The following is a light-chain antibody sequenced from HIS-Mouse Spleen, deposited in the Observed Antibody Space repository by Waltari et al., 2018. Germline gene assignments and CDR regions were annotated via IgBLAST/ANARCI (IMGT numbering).Light chain of an antibody. CDR1: QSVSSY. CDR3: QQRSNWHT. CDR2: DAS. Sequence: EIVLTQSPATLSLSPGERATLSCRASQSVSSYLAWYQQKPGQAPRLLIDDASNRATGIPARFSGSGPGTDFTLTISSLEPEDFAVYYCQQRSNWHTFGQGTRLEIK. J-gene: IGKJ5*01. V-gene: IGKV3D-11*02.